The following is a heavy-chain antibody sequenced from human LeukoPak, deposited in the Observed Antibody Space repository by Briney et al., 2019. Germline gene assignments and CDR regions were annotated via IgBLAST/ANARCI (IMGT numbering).Heavy chain of an antibody. CDR2: IYYSGST. Sequence: PSETLSLTCTVSGGSISSYYWSWIRQPPGKGLEWIGYIYYSGSTNYNPSLKSRVTISVDTSKNQFSLKLSSVTAADTAVYYCARTYSSGWFTVDYWGQGTLVTVSS. CDR3: ARTYSSGWFTVDY. J-gene: IGHJ4*02. D-gene: IGHD6-19*01. V-gene: IGHV4-59*08. CDR1: GGSISSYY.